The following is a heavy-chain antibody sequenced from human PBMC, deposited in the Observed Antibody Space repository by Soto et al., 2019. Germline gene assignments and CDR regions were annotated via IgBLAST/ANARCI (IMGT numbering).Heavy chain of an antibody. Sequence: GGSLRLSCAASGFTFSNFWMHWVRQAPGKGLVWVSRIDSDGGGTKYADSVKGRLTISRDNAKNTLFLQLNSLRAEDTAVYYCSDFNSFGSDYWGQRTLVPVSS. CDR2: IDSDGGGT. CDR1: GFTFSNFW. V-gene: IGHV3-74*03. J-gene: IGHJ4*02. D-gene: IGHD5-18*01. CDR3: SDFNSFGSDY.